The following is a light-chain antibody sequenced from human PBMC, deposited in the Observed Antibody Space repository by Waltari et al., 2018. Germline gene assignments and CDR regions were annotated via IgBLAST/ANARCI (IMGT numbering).Light chain of an antibody. CDR1: QSISRN. V-gene: IGKV3-15*01. Sequence: LMTRSPATLSVSPGERATLSCRASQSISRNLAWYQQKPGQAPRLLIYGASTRAPGVPARFSGSGSGTQFTLSISSLQSEDFAVYYCQQYNNWRTFGQGTKLEIK. J-gene: IGKJ2*01. CDR3: QQYNNWRT. CDR2: GAS.